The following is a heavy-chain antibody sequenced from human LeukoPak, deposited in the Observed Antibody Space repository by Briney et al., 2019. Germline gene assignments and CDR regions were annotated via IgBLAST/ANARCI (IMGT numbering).Heavy chain of an antibody. J-gene: IGHJ5*02. D-gene: IGHD6-6*01. V-gene: IGHV1-2*02. CDR2: INPNSGGT. Sequence: GASVKVSCKASGYTFTGYYMHWVRQAPGQGLEWMGWINPNSGGTNYAQKFQGRVTMTRDTSISTAYMELSRLRSDDTAVYHCARDRIAARPWNWFDPWGQGTLVTVSS. CDR3: ARDRIAARPWNWFDP. CDR1: GYTFTGYY.